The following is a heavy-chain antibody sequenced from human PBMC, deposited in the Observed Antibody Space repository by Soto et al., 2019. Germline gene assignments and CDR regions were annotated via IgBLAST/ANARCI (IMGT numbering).Heavy chain of an antibody. V-gene: IGHV3-23*01. CDR1: GFTFSSYA. CDR2: ISDSGVST. CDR3: AKDQVARLEDWFDP. J-gene: IGHJ5*02. D-gene: IGHD6-6*01. Sequence: GGSLRLSCAASGFTFSSYAMTWVRQAPGKGLEWVSAISDSGVSTYYAGSVKGRFTISRDNSKRTLYLQMNSLRADDTAVYYCAKDQVARLEDWFDPWGQGTLVTVSS.